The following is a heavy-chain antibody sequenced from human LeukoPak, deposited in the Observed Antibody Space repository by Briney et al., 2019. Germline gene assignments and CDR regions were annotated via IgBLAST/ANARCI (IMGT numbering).Heavy chain of an antibody. CDR2: INWSGGST. CDR1: GFAFDEHG. V-gene: IGHV3-20*04. CDR3: ARDGSSGPGDYYYYYYMDV. J-gene: IGHJ6*03. D-gene: IGHD6-19*01. Sequence: GGSLRLSCTASGFAFDEHGMSWVRQVPGKGLEWVSGINWSGGSTGYADPLRGRFTISRDNAKNSLYLQMDSLRAEDTALYYCARDGSSGPGDYYYYYYMDVWGKGTTVTVSS.